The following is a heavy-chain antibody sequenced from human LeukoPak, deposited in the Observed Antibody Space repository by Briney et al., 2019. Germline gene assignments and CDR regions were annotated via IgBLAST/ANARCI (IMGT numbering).Heavy chain of an antibody. J-gene: IGHJ3*02. CDR2: ISGGGGST. Sequence: GGSLRLSCAASEFTFTNYAMNWVRQAPGKGLEWVSGISGGGGSTYYADSVKGRFTISRDNSKNTLYLQMDSLRAEDTALYYCARGNSRPAAAFGIWGEGTMVTVSS. CDR3: ARGNSRPAAAFGI. CDR1: EFTFTNYA. V-gene: IGHV3-23*01. D-gene: IGHD2/OR15-2a*01.